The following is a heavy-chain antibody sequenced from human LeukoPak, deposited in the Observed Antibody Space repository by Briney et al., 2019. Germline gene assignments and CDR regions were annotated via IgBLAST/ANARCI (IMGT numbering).Heavy chain of an antibody. V-gene: IGHV3-48*03. J-gene: IGHJ4*02. CDR3: AREGVVVSAAVDY. D-gene: IGHD2-2*01. CDR2: ISISGSTI. Sequence: GGSLRLSCAASGFTFSNYEMNWVGQAPGKGLEWVSYISISGSTIYYADSVKGRFTISRDNAKNSLYLQMNSLRAEDTAVYYCAREGVVVSAAVDYWGQGTLVTVSS. CDR1: GFTFSNYE.